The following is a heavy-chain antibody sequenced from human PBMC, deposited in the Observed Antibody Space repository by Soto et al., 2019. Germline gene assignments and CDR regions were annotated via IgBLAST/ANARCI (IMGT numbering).Heavy chain of an antibody. Sequence: PGGSLRLSCAASGFTFSSYGMHWVRQAPGKGLEWVAVISYDGSNKYYADSVKGRFTISRDNSKNTLYLQMNSLRAEDTAVYYCANLGITGTNNIDYWGQGTLVTVSS. V-gene: IGHV3-30*18. J-gene: IGHJ4*02. D-gene: IGHD1-7*01. CDR1: GFTFSSYG. CDR2: ISYDGSNK. CDR3: ANLGITGTNNIDY.